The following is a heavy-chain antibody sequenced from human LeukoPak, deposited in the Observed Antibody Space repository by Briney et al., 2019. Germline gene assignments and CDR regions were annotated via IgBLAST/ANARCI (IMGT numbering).Heavy chain of an antibody. CDR3: AKAAGIAAAGRQNWFDP. D-gene: IGHD6-13*01. J-gene: IGHJ5*02. CDR1: GFTFSSYV. Sequence: GGSLRLSCAASGFTFSSYVMHWVRQAPGKGVAGVAVISYDGSNQYYADSVKGRFNISRDNSKNTLYLQINSLRAEDTAVYYCAKAAGIAAAGRQNWFDPWGQGTLVTVSS. V-gene: IGHV3-30*04. CDR2: ISYDGSNQ.